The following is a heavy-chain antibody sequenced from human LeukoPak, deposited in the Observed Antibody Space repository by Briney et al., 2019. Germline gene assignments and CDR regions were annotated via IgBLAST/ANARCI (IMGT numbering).Heavy chain of an antibody. Sequence: GGSLRLSCAASGFTLSSYWMSWVRQAPGKGLEWVANIRQDGSEKYYVDSVKGRFTISRDNAKNSLYLQMNSLRAEDTAVYYCARRYFDYWGQGTLVTVSS. CDR2: IRQDGSEK. CDR3: ARRYFDY. D-gene: IGHD2-15*01. J-gene: IGHJ4*02. V-gene: IGHV3-7*01. CDR1: GFTLSSYW.